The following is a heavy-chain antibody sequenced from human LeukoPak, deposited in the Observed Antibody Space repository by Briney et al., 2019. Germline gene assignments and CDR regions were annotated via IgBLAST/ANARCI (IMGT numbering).Heavy chain of an antibody. CDR3: ARHHCDSWSGESYYFDY. V-gene: IGHV4-39*01. Sequence: PSETLSLTCTVSGGSISSSSYYWGWIRQPPGKGLEWIGSIYYSGSTYYNPSLKSRVTISVDTSKNQFSLKLSSVTAADTAVDYCARHHCDSWSGESYYFDYWGQGTLVTVSS. J-gene: IGHJ4*02. CDR1: GGSISSSSYY. CDR2: IYYSGST. D-gene: IGHD3-3*01.